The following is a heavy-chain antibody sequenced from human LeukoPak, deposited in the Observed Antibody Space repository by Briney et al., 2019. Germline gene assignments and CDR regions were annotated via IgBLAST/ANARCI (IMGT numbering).Heavy chain of an antibody. Sequence: PSETLSLTCAVSGGSISSSNWWSWVRQPPGKGLEWIGEIYHSGSTNYNPSLKSRVTISVDKSKNQFSLKLSSVTAADTAVYYCARTLYIFGVSYYMDVWGKGTTVTVSS. D-gene: IGHD3-3*01. CDR1: GGSISSSNW. CDR3: ARTLYIFGVSYYMDV. CDR2: IYHSGST. V-gene: IGHV4-4*02. J-gene: IGHJ6*03.